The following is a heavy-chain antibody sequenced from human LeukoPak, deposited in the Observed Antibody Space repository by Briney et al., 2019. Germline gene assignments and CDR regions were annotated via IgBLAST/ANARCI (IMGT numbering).Heavy chain of an antibody. D-gene: IGHD6-13*01. J-gene: IGHJ6*03. CDR3: ARRAAADPDSYYMDV. CDR2: IYPGDSDT. CDR1: GYSFTTYW. V-gene: IGHV5-51*01. Sequence: GESLKISCKGSGYSFTTYWIGWVRQMPGKGLEWMGIIYPGDSDTTYSPSFQGQVTISADKSISTAYLQWSSLKASDTAMYYCARRAAADPDSYYMDVWGKGTTVTVSS.